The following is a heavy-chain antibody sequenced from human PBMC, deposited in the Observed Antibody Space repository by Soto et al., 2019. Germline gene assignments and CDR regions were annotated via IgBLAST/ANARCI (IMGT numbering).Heavy chain of an antibody. V-gene: IGHV1-69*01. CDR3: ARGASRWYPYCFDS. CDR2: IIPYYNTL. Sequence: QAQVVQSGAEVRKPGSSVKLSCKASEGTFNSYAIAWVRQAPGQGLEWMGGIIPYYNTLNYAQKFQDRVTITADDSTNTGYMELSSPRSDDTAVYFCARGASRWYPYCFDSWAQGTLVTVSS. D-gene: IGHD6-13*01. J-gene: IGHJ4*02. CDR1: EGTFNSYA.